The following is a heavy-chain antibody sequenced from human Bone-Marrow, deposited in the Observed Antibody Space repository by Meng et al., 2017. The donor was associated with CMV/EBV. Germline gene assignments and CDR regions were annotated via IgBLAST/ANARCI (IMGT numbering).Heavy chain of an antibody. CDR3: AKSDTISVFYYFDY. Sequence: ETLSLTCAASGFTFSSYAMSWVRQAPGKGLEWVSAISGSGGSTYYADSVKGRFTISRDNSKNTLYLQMNSLRAEDTAVYYCAKSDTISVFYYFDYWGQGTLVTVSS. CDR1: GFTFSSYA. CDR2: ISGSGGST. V-gene: IGHV3-23*01. J-gene: IGHJ4*02. D-gene: IGHD3-3*01.